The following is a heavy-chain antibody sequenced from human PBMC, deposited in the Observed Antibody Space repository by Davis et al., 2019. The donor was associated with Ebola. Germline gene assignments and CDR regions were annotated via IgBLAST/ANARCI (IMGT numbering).Heavy chain of an antibody. V-gene: IGHV3-74*01. CDR1: GFTFSNFH. Sequence: GESLKISCAASGFTFSNFHIHWVRQPPGKGLVWVARIDPDGTGTNYADSVKGRFTISRDNAKNTLSLQMNSLRVEDTAVYYCARDVAGRAGYWGQGTLVTVSS. CDR2: IDPDGTGT. D-gene: IGHD1-14*01. CDR3: ARDVAGRAGY. J-gene: IGHJ4*02.